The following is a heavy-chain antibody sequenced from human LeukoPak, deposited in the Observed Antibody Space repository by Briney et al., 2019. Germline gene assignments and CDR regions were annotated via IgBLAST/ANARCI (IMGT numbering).Heavy chain of an antibody. D-gene: IGHD6-6*01. J-gene: IGHJ6*03. CDR2: INWYGGST. CDR3: ARGISSSSFHYYYSMDV. V-gene: IGHV3-20*04. Sequence: GGSLRLSCAASGYPHDDYGMNWARQARGKGLEGVSGINWYGGSTGCADSVKGRFTIARDNAKNSLYLQMNSLRAEDTALYYCARGISSSSFHYYYSMDVWGKGTTVTVSS. CDR1: GYPHDDYG.